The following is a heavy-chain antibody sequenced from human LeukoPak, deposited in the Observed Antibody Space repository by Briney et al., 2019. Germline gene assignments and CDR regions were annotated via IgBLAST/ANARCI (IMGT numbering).Heavy chain of an antibody. Sequence: PSETLSLTCTVSGGSISSSSYYWGWIRQPPGKGLEWIGSIYYSGSTYYNPSLKSLVAISVDTSKNQFSLKLSSVTAADTAVYYCALDGGYSYGDPYYFDYWGQGTLVTVSS. CDR2: IYYSGST. CDR3: ALDGGYSYGDPYYFDY. J-gene: IGHJ4*02. CDR1: GGSISSSSYY. D-gene: IGHD5-18*01. V-gene: IGHV4-39*01.